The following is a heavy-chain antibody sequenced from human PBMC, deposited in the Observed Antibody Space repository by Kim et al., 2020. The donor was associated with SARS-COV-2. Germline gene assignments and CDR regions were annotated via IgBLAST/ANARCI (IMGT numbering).Heavy chain of an antibody. J-gene: IGHJ4*02. V-gene: IGHV3-33*06. CDR3: AKERYYDSSGYYWRIFDY. D-gene: IGHD3-22*01. Sequence: KGRLTISRDNSKNTLYLQMNSLRAEDTAVYYCAKERYYDSSGYYWRIFDYWGQGTLVTVSS.